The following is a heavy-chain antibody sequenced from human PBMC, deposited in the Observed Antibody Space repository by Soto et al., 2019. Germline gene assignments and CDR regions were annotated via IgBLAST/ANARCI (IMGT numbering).Heavy chain of an antibody. CDR2: IYNDGST. D-gene: IGHD4-4*01. CDR1: GFIVSSSY. V-gene: IGHV3-66*01. CDR3: ARDSYTRH. Sequence: SLRLSCAASGFIVSSSYMSWVRQAPGEGLEWVSIIYNDGSTYYADSVKGRFTISRDNSKNTLYLQILSLRAEDTAVYYCARDSYTRHWGQGTLVTVSS. J-gene: IGHJ4*02.